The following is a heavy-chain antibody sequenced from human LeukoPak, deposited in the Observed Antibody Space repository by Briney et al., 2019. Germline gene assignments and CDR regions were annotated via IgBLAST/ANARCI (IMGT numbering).Heavy chain of an antibody. Sequence: SETLSLTCTVSGGSISSYYWSWIRQPPGKGLEWIGYIYYSGSTNYNPSLKSRVTISVDTSKNQFSLKLSSVTAADTAVYYCARESGLYYGMDVWGQGTTVTVSS. J-gene: IGHJ6*02. D-gene: IGHD1-26*01. CDR1: GGSISSYY. CDR3: ARESGLYYGMDV. CDR2: IYYSGST. V-gene: IGHV4-59*12.